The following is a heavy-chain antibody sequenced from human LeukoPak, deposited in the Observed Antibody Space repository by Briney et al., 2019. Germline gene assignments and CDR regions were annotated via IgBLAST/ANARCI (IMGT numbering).Heavy chain of an antibody. CDR1: GFTFSSYW. CDR2: IKQDGSEK. V-gene: IGHV3-7*01. Sequence: GGSLRLSCAASGFTFSSYWMSWVRQAPGKGLEWVANIKQDGSEKYYVDSVKGRFTISRDNAKNSLYLQMNSLRAEDRAVYYCARERTYYYGSGSSDYWGQGTLVTVSS. D-gene: IGHD3-10*01. CDR3: ARERTYYYGSGSSDY. J-gene: IGHJ4*02.